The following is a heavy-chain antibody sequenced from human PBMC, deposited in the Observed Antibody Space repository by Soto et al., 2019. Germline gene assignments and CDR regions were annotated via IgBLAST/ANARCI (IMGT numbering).Heavy chain of an antibody. Sequence: LSLTCTVSGGSISSYYWSWIRQPPGKGLEWIGYIYYSGSTNYNPSLKSRVTISVDTSKNQFSLKLSSVTAADTAVYYCARGVTIFGVGKGGQGTLVTV. V-gene: IGHV4-59*01. D-gene: IGHD3-3*01. CDR3: ARGVTIFGVGK. CDR2: IYYSGST. CDR1: GGSISSYY. J-gene: IGHJ4*02.